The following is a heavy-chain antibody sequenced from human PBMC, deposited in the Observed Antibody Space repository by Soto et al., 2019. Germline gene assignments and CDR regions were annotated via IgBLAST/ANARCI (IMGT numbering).Heavy chain of an antibody. J-gene: IGHJ5*02. Sequence: EVQLLESGGGLVQPGGSLRLSCAASGFTFSSYAMSWVRQAPGKGLEWVSAISGSGGSTYYADSVKGRFTISRDNSKNTLYLQMNSLRDEDTAVYYCAKDAHCSSTSCSSNWFDPWGQGTLVTVSS. CDR1: GFTFSSYA. D-gene: IGHD2-2*01. V-gene: IGHV3-23*01. CDR3: AKDAHCSSTSCSSNWFDP. CDR2: ISGSGGST.